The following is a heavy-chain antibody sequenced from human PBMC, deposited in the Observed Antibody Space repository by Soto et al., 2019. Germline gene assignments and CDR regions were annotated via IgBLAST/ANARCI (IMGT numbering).Heavy chain of an antibody. CDR1: GGSISSGGYS. J-gene: IGHJ5*02. Sequence: PSETLSLTCAVSGGSISSGGYSWSWIRQPPGKGLEWIGYIYHSGSTYYNPSLKSRVTISVDRSKNQFSLKLSSVTAADTAVYYCARGGAWGAFDPWGQGTLVTVSS. V-gene: IGHV4-30-2*01. D-gene: IGHD3-16*01. CDR3: ARGGAWGAFDP. CDR2: IYHSGST.